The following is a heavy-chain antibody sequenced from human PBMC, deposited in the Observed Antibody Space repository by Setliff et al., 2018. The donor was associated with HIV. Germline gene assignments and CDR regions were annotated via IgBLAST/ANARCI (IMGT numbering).Heavy chain of an antibody. CDR2: IIPILDTT. CDR1: GYTFTSYG. CDR3: VRATTVLYMDV. J-gene: IGHJ6*03. V-gene: IGHV1-69*05. D-gene: IGHD4-17*01. Sequence: SVKVSCKASGYTFTSYGISWVRQAPGQGLEWMGWIIPILDTTNYAQKFQDRVTITTDESTSTAYMELSSLKASDTAMYYCVRATTVLYMDVWGKGTTVTVSS.